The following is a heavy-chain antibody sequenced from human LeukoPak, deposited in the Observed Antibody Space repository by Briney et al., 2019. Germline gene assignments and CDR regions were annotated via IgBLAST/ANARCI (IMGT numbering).Heavy chain of an antibody. Sequence: PGRSLRLSCAASGFTFSSYAMHWVRQAPGKGLEWVAVISYDGSNEYYADSVKGRFTISRDNSKNTLYLQMNSLRAEDTAVYYCARANGMAPASSSTSRGDDAFDIWGQGTMVTVSS. CDR3: ARANGMAPASSSTSRGDDAFDI. V-gene: IGHV3-30-3*01. D-gene: IGHD2-2*01. CDR2: ISYDGSNE. J-gene: IGHJ3*02. CDR1: GFTFSSYA.